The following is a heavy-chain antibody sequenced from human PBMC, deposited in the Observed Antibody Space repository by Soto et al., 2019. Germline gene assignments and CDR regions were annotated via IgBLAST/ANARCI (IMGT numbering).Heavy chain of an antibody. CDR3: ARDLYSSGWLFDY. J-gene: IGHJ4*02. Sequence: GGSLRLSCAASGFTFSSYSMNWVRQAPGKGLEWVSSISSSGSYIYYADSVKGRFTISRDNAKNSLYLQVNSLGAEDTAVYYCARDLYSSGWLFDYWGQGTLVTVSS. D-gene: IGHD6-19*01. V-gene: IGHV3-21*01. CDR1: GFTFSSYS. CDR2: ISSSGSYI.